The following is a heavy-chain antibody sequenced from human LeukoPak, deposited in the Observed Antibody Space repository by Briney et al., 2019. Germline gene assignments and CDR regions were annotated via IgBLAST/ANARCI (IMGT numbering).Heavy chain of an antibody. Sequence: SETLSLTCTVSGGSISSGGYYWSWIRQHPGKGLEWIGYIYYSGSTYYNPSLKSRVTISVDTSKNQFSLKLSSVTAADTAVYYCARVLVVPAVLGAYYYYYGMDVWGQGTTVTVSS. CDR3: ARVLVVPAVLGAYYYYYGMDV. V-gene: IGHV4-31*03. CDR1: GGSISSGGYY. J-gene: IGHJ6*02. CDR2: IYYSGST. D-gene: IGHD2-2*01.